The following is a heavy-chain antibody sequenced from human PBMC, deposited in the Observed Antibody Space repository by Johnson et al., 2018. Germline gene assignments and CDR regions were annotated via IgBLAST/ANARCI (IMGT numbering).Heavy chain of an antibody. CDR2: ISYDGSNK. CDR1: GFTFSSYG. D-gene: IGHD5-24*01. Sequence: QVQLVQSGGGVVQLGRSLRLSCAASGFTFSSYGMHWVRQAPGKGLEWVAVISYDGSNKYYADSVKGRFTISRDNSKNTLYLQMNSLRAEDTAVYDCAKEEMAYYYYGMDVWGQGTTVTVSS. V-gene: IGHV3-30*18. J-gene: IGHJ6*02. CDR3: AKEEMAYYYYGMDV.